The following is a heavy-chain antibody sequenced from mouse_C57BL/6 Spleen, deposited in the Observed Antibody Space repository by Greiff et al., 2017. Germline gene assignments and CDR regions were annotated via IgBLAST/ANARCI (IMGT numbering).Heavy chain of an antibody. V-gene: IGHV2-9-1*01. Sequence: VQLQQSGPGLVAPSQSLSITCTVSGFSLTSYAISWVRQPPGKGLEWLGVIWTGGGTNYNSALKSRRSISKDNSKSQVFLKMNSLQTDDTARYYCARNSFDYDEGAWFAYWGQGTLVTVSA. D-gene: IGHD2-4*01. J-gene: IGHJ3*01. CDR2: IWTGGGT. CDR1: GFSLTSYA. CDR3: ARNSFDYDEGAWFAY.